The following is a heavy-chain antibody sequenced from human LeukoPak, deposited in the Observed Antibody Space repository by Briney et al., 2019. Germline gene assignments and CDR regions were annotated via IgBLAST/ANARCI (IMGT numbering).Heavy chain of an antibody. CDR2: IKEDGTET. D-gene: IGHD5-24*01. V-gene: IGHV3-7*03. CDR3: AKEGRSLQTY. Sequence: GGSLRLSCAASGFMFSSNWMSWVRLAPGKGLEWVANIKEDGTETYYVDSVKGRFTISRDNAKNSLYMQMNSLRVEDTAVYYCAKEGRSLQTYWGQGTLVTVSS. CDR1: GFMFSSNW. J-gene: IGHJ4*02.